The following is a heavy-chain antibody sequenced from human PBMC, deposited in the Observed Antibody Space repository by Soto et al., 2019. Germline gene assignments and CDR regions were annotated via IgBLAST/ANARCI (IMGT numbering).Heavy chain of an antibody. D-gene: IGHD3-16*02. J-gene: IGHJ5*02. CDR3: AKEGEYDYIWGSYRSGGFNWFDP. CDR1: GFTFSSYG. V-gene: IGHV3-30*18. CDR2: ISYDGSNK. Sequence: QVQLVESGGGVVQPGRSLRLSCAASGFTFSSYGMHWVRQAPGKGLEWVAVISYDGSNKYYADSVKGRFTISRDNSKNTLYLPMNSLRAEDTAVYYCAKEGEYDYIWGSYRSGGFNWFDPWGQGTLVTVSS.